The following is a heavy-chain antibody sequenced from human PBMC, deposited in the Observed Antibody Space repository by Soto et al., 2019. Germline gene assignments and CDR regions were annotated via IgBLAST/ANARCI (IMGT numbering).Heavy chain of an antibody. CDR1: GDSVSSNSAG. CDR3: ARGEQYSGRIFDY. V-gene: IGHV6-1*01. Sequence: TXSRTCAITGDSVSSNSAGLSWVRQSPSRGLEWLGRTYYRSKWYYEYAVSVRGRITINPETSKNQYSLQLNSVTPEDTAVYFCARGEQYSGRIFDYWGQGTLVTGSS. D-gene: IGHD1-26*01. J-gene: IGHJ4*01. CDR2: TYYRSKWYY.